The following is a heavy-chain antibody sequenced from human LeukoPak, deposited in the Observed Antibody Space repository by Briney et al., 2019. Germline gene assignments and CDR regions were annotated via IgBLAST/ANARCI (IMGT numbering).Heavy chain of an antibody. D-gene: IGHD6-19*01. Sequence: GGSLRLSCAASGFTFDNYAMHWVRQVPGKGLEWVSGISWNSENIAYADSVKGRFTISRDNAKNSLYLQMNSLRPDDTAFYYCAKVSVAVAGSFDYWGQGTLVTVSP. CDR2: ISWNSENI. V-gene: IGHV3-9*01. CDR3: AKVSVAVAGSFDY. J-gene: IGHJ4*02. CDR1: GFTFDNYA.